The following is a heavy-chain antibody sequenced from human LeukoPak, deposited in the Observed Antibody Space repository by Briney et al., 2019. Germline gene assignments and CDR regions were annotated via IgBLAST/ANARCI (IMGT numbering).Heavy chain of an antibody. D-gene: IGHD1-26*01. J-gene: IGHJ6*03. CDR2: IIPIFSTA. CDR3: ARSRERRGYYYYMDV. V-gene: IGHV1-69*13. Sequence: ASVKVSCKASGGTFSSYAISWVRQAPGQGLEWMGGIIPIFSTANYAQKFQGRVTITADESTSTAYMELSSLRSEDTAVYYCARSRERRGYYYYMDVWGKGTTVTVSS. CDR1: GGTFSSYA.